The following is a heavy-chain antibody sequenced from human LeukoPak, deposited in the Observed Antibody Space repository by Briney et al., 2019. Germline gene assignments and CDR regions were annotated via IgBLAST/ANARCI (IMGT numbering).Heavy chain of an antibody. CDR2: MYSSGSS. D-gene: IGHD3-10*01. CDR1: GGSITSYY. V-gene: IGHV4-4*07. J-gene: IGHJ4*02. Sequence: SETLSLTCTVSGGSITSYYLNWLRQPAGKGLEWIGRMYSSGSSNYNPSLKRRVTISVDTSKNQFFLNLISVTAADTSVYYCAGFNYGSLDYWGQGILVTVSS. CDR3: AGFNYGSLDY.